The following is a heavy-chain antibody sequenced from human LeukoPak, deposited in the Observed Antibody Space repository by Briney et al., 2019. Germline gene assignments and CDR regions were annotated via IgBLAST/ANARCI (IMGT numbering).Heavy chain of an antibody. V-gene: IGHV1-8*01. CDR3: ASGFYSNYPYNWFDP. J-gene: IGHJ5*02. D-gene: IGHD4-11*01. CDR2: MNPNSGNT. CDR1: EYTFTSYD. Sequence: ASVKVSCTASEYTFTSYDGTWVRQATGQGLEWMGWMNPNSGNTGYAQKFQGRVTMTRNTSISTAYMELSSLRSEDTAVYYCASGFYSNYPYNWFDPWGQATLVTVSS.